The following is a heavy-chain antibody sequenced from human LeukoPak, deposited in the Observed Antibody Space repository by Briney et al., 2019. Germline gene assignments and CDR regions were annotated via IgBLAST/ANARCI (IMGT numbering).Heavy chain of an antibody. V-gene: IGHV4-30-2*01. CDR2: IYHSGST. CDR1: GGSISSGGYY. CDR3: ARHRLKGLRVVQRPLDAFDI. Sequence: SQTLSLTCTVSGGSISSGGYYWSWIRQPPGKGLEWIGYIYHSGSTYYNPSLKSRVTISVDRSKNQFSLKLSSVTAADTAVYYCARHRLKGLRVVQRPLDAFDIWGQGTMVTVSS. J-gene: IGHJ3*02. D-gene: IGHD2-2*01.